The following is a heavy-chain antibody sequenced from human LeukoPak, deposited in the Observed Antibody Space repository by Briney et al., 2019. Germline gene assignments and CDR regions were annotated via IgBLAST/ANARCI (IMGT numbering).Heavy chain of an antibody. CDR2: IYYSGST. CDR1: GGSISSGGYY. V-gene: IGHV4-31*03. D-gene: IGHD5-24*01. CDR3: ARGGGGYNSRDY. J-gene: IGHJ4*02. Sequence: PSETLSLTCTVSGGSISSGGYYWSWIRQHPGKGLEWIGYIYYSGSTYYNPSLKSRVTISVDTSKNQFSLKLSSVTAADTAVYYCARGGGGYNSRDYWGQGTLVTVSS.